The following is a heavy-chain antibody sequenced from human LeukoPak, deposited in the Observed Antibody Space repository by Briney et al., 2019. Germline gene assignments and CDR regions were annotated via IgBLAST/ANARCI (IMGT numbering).Heavy chain of an antibody. CDR2: ISSSGSTI. J-gene: IGHJ4*02. Sequence: GGSLRLSCAASGFTFSSYEMNWVRQAPGEGLEWVSYISSSGSTIYYADSVKGRFTISRDNAKNSLYLQMNSLRAEDTAVYYCARVLDSYGYFYLDYWGQGTLVTVSS. CDR3: ARVLDSYGYFYLDY. V-gene: IGHV3-48*03. CDR1: GFTFSSYE. D-gene: IGHD5-18*01.